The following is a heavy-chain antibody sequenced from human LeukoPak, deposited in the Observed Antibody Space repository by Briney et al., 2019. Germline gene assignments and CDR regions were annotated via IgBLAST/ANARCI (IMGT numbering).Heavy chain of an antibody. Sequence: GESRKISVQVSGYSFTNYWIGWVRQMPGKGLEWMGIIYPADSDTRYSTSFQGQVTISADKSISTAYLQWSSLKASDTAMYYCARQRYANSDYWGQGTLVTVSS. CDR2: IYPADSDT. J-gene: IGHJ4*02. V-gene: IGHV5-51*01. D-gene: IGHD4/OR15-4a*01. CDR3: ARQRYANSDY. CDR1: GYSFTNYW.